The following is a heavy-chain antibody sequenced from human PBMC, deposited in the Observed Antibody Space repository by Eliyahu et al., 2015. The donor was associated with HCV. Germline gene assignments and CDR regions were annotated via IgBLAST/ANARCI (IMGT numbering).Heavy chain of an antibody. CDR3: GAQIMGTTR. D-gene: IGHD1-26*01. CDR1: GFTFDDYD. Sequence: EVQLVESGGGLVQPGXSLRLSCAASGFTFDDYDMHWVRQAPGKGLXWVSGISWNSGSIGYADSVKGRFTISRDNDKNSLYLQMSSLRVEDTALYYCGAQIMGTTRWGQGTLVTVSS. V-gene: IGHV3-9*01. J-gene: IGHJ4*02. CDR2: ISWNSGSI.